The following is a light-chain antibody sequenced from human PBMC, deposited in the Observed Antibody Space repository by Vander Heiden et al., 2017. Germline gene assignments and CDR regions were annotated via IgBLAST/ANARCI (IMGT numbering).Light chain of an antibody. CDR2: AAS. V-gene: IGKV1-39*01. CDR1: QSISSY. Sequence: DIQMTQSPSSLSASAGDRVTITCRASQSISSYLNWYQQKPGKAPKLLIYAASSLQSGVPSRFSGSGSGTDITLTISSLQPEDFATYYCQQSYSTPRTFGQGTKVEIK. J-gene: IGKJ1*01. CDR3: QQSYSTPRT.